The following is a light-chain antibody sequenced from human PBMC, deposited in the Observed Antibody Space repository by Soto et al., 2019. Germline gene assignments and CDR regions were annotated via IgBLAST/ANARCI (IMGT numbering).Light chain of an antibody. CDR3: QQYGRSPPFT. CDR2: GAS. V-gene: IGKV3-20*01. J-gene: IGKJ2*01. CDR1: QSVSSSY. Sequence: ELVLTQSPGTLSLSPGERDTLSCRASQSVSSSYLAWYQQKPGQAPRLLIYGASNMATGIPDRFSGSGSGTDFTLTISRLEPEDFAVYFCQQYGRSPPFTFGQGTKVEIK.